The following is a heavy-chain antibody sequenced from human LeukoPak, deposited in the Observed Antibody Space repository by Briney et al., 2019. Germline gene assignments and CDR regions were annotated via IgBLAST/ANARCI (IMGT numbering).Heavy chain of an antibody. CDR3: ARLLYDSSGYPKYYFDY. Sequence: ASVKVSCKASGYTFTGYFMHWVRQAPGQGLEWMGWVNPNSGGTNYAQRFQGRVTMTRDTSISTAYMELSRLRSDDTAVYYCARLLYDSSGYPKYYFDYWGQGTLVTVSS. V-gene: IGHV1-2*02. D-gene: IGHD3-22*01. J-gene: IGHJ4*02. CDR1: GYTFTGYF. CDR2: VNPNSGGT.